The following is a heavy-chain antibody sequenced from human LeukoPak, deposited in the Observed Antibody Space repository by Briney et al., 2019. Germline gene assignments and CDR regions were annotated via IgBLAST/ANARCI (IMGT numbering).Heavy chain of an antibody. V-gene: IGHV4-39*01. J-gene: IGHJ4*02. CDR2: IYYTGST. D-gene: IGHD2-15*01. CDR1: GGSISSSSHY. CDR3: ARHESIVVVVAARGFDS. Sequence: SETLSLTRTVSGGSISSSSHYWGWIRQPPGKGLELIGSIYYTGSTSYNPSLKSRVTISVDTSKNQFSLKLSSVTAADTAVYYCARHESIVVVVAARGFDSWGQGTLVTVSS.